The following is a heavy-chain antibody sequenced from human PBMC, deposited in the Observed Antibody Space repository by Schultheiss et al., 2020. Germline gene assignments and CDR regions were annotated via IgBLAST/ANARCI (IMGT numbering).Heavy chain of an antibody. CDR1: GFTVSSNY. D-gene: IGHD2-15*01. CDR3: AKDSGALNAFDV. Sequence: GGSLRLSCAASGFTVSSNYMRWVRQAPGKGLKWVSIIYSGGTTCYADSVKGRFTISRDNPKNMVYLQMNSLRADDTAVYYCAKDSGALNAFDVWGQGTLVTGSS. V-gene: IGHV3-53*01. CDR2: IYSGGTT. J-gene: IGHJ3*01.